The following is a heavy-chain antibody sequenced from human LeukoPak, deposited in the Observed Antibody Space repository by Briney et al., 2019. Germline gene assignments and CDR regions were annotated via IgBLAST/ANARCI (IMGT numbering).Heavy chain of an antibody. CDR2: IRNKAAGGTT. CDR1: GFTFTNAW. V-gene: IGHV3-15*01. J-gene: IGHJ5*02. D-gene: IGHD3-16*01. CDR3: TTSLGGA. Sequence: GGWVRLSCAASGFTFTNAWMSWDRQAPGKGLEWVGRIRNKAAGGTTDYAATVKGRFTISRDDSKNTLFLQMNSLETEDTAAYYCTTSLGGAWGQGTLVTVSS.